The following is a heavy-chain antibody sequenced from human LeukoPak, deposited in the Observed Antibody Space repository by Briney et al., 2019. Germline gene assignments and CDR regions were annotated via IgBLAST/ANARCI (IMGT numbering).Heavy chain of an antibody. D-gene: IGHD3-22*01. CDR1: GYTFTGYY. CDR2: INPNSGGT. V-gene: IGHV1-2*02. J-gene: IGHJ4*02. CDR3: ARALVDYYDSPFLDY. Sequence: ASVKVSCKASGYTFTGYYVHWVRQAPGQGLEWMGWINPNSGGTNYAQKFQGRVTMTRDTSISTAYMELSRLRSDDTAVYYCARALVDYYDSPFLDYWGQGTLVTVSS.